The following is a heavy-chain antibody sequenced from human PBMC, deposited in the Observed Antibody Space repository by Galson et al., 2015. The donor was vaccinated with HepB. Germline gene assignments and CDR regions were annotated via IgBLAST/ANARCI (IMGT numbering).Heavy chain of an antibody. CDR1: GGSFSNYY. CDR3: ESDGLWFGEYDAFDI. J-gene: IGHJ3*02. Sequence: DTLSLSCPVSGGSFSNYYWSWIRHPAGKGQGWIGRIYTSGSTNYNPSLKSRVPMSVDTSKNKFSLKLRSVTAADTDVYYCESDGLWFGEYDAFDIWGQGTMVTVSS. D-gene: IGHD3-10*01. CDR2: IYTSGST. V-gene: IGHV4-4*07.